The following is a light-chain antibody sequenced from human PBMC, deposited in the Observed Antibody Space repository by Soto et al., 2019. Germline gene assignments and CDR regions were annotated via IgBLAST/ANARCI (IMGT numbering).Light chain of an antibody. CDR2: DAS. CDR3: QQSGNLPT. J-gene: IGKJ4*01. Sequence: DIQMTQSPSSLSASVGDRVTITCQASQDINNYLNWYQQKPGKAPKLLIYDASNLETVVPSRFRGSGSGTDFSFTISSLQPEDIATYYCQQSGNLPTFGGGTKVEIK. V-gene: IGKV1-33*01. CDR1: QDINNY.